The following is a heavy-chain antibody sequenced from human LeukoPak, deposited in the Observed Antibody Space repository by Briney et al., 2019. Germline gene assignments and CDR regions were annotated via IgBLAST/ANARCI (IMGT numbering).Heavy chain of an antibody. J-gene: IGHJ3*02. CDR2: INPSGGST. CDR1: GYTFTNYY. Sequence: ASVKVSCKASGYTFTNYYMHWVRQAPGQGLEWMGIINPSGGSTSYAQKFQGRVTMTRDTSTTTVYMELSSLRSEETAVYSRARDRTGYYYDSSGYYFDAFDIWGQGTMVTVSS. CDR3: ARDRTGYYYDSSGYYFDAFDI. V-gene: IGHV1-46*03. D-gene: IGHD3-22*01.